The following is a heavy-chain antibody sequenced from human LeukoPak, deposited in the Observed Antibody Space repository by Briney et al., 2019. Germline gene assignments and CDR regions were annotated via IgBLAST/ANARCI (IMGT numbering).Heavy chain of an antibody. CDR3: ADHWGDVYEPFDY. J-gene: IGHJ4*02. CDR1: GFTFRSYA. CDR2: ISGSGGST. D-gene: IGHD5/OR15-5a*01. V-gene: IGHV3-23*01. Sequence: GGSLRLSCAASGFTFRSYAMSWVRQAPGKGLEWVSAISGSGGSTYYADSVKGRFTISRDNSKNTLYLQMNSLRGEDTAVYYCADHWGDVYEPFDYWGQGTLVTVSS.